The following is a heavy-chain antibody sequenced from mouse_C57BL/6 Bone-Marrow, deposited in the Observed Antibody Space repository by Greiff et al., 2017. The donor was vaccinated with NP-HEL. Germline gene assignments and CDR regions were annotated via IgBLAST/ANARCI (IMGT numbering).Heavy chain of an antibody. CDR1: GYTFTSYW. D-gene: IGHD1-1*01. CDR3: ARWRYYDSSYDDY. CDR2: IYPGSGST. V-gene: IGHV1-55*01. Sequence: QVQLQQPGAELVKPGASVKMSCKASGYTFTSYWITWVKQRPGQGLEWIGDIYPGSGSTNYNEKFKSKATLTVDTSSSTAYMQLSSLTSEDSAVYYCARWRYYDSSYDDYWGQGTLVTVSA. J-gene: IGHJ3*01.